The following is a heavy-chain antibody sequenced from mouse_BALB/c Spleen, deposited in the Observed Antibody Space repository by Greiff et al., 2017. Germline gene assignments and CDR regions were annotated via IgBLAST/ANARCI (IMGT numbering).Heavy chain of an antibody. CDR2: ISSGSSTI. V-gene: IGHV5-17*02. CDR3: ARESITTADY. CDR1: GFTFSSFG. J-gene: IGHJ2*01. D-gene: IGHD1-2*01. Sequence: EVKVVESGGGLVQPGGSRKLSCAASGFTFSSFGMHWVRQAPEKGLEWVAYISSGSSTIYYADTVKGRFTISRDNPKNTLFLQMTSLRSEDTAMYYCARESITTADYWGQGTTLTVSS.